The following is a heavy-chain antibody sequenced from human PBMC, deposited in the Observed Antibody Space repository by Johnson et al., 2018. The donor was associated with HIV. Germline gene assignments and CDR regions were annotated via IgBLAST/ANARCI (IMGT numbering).Heavy chain of an antibody. CDR3: ARALVIAARPVGAFDI. CDR2: ISYDGTSK. CDR1: GFTFSSYA. D-gene: IGHD6-6*01. V-gene: IGHV3-30*14. J-gene: IGHJ3*02. Sequence: QVQLVESGGGVVQPGRSLRLSCAASGFTFSSYAMHWVRQAPGKGLEWVAVISYDGTSKYQADSVKGRFTISRDNSKNTLFLQMNSLRPEDTAVYYCARALVIAARPVGAFDIWGQGTMVTVSS.